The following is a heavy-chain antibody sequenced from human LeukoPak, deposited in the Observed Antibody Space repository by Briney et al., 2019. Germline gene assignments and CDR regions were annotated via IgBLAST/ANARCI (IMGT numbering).Heavy chain of an antibody. CDR1: GYTFTSYY. CDR2: IIPIFGTA. J-gene: IGHJ4*02. Sequence: SVKVSCKASGYTFTSYYMHWVRQAPGQGLEWMGRIIPIFGTANYAQKFQGRVTITTDESTSTAYMELSSLRSEDTAVYYCARDTLAYCGGDCLQFDYWGQGTLVTVSS. CDR3: ARDTLAYCGGDCLQFDY. V-gene: IGHV1-69*05. D-gene: IGHD2-21*02.